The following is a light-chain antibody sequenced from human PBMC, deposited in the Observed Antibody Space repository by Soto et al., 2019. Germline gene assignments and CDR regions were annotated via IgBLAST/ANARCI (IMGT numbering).Light chain of an antibody. CDR3: QQSYTTPLT. V-gene: IGKV1-39*01. Sequence: DIQITQSPSSLSASVGDRGPLTWRASQTINNYLNWYQHKPGQAPKVLIYDVFTLQSGVPSRFSGSGSGTFFTLTISSLQPEDFATYYCQQSYTTPLTFGGGTKVDIK. CDR2: DVF. CDR1: QTINNY. J-gene: IGKJ4*01.